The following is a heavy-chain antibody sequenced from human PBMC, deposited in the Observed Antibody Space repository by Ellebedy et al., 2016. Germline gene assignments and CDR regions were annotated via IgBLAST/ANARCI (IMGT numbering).Heavy chain of an antibody. V-gene: IGHV1-18*01. CDR3: ARLIAVAGHDAFDI. Sequence: ASVKVSXXASGGTFSSYAISWVRQAPGQGLEWMGWISAYNGNTNYAQKLQGRVTMTTDTSTSTAYMELRSLRSEDTAVYYCARLIAVAGHDAFDIWGQGTMVTVSS. D-gene: IGHD6-19*01. J-gene: IGHJ3*02. CDR1: GGTFSSYA. CDR2: ISAYNGNT.